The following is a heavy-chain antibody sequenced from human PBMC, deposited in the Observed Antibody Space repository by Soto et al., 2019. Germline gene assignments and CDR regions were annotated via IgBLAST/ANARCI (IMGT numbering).Heavy chain of an antibody. CDR3: AKDRQPDGLWPFDH. CDR1: GFTFSTYA. CDR2: LYGNGGGI. D-gene: IGHD2-8*01. V-gene: IGHV3-23*01. J-gene: IGHJ4*02. Sequence: EVQLLESGGDLVQPGGSLRLSCAASGFTFSTYAMSWVRQAPGKGLEWVSGLYGNGGGITYADSVKGRFTISRDNSNNMLCLQMHSLRAEDTAVYYCAKDRQPDGLWPFDHWGQGTLVTVSS.